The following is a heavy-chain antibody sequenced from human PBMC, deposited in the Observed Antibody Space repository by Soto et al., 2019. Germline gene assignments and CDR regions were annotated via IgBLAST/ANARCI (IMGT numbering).Heavy chain of an antibody. CDR2: IFYSGST. V-gene: IGHV4-31*03. CDR1: GGSISSGVYY. D-gene: IGHD3-22*01. CDR3: AIYDSSGSRGFQH. Sequence: PSESLSLTCTVSGGSISSGVYYWSWIRQHPGKGLEWIGYIFYSGSTYYNPSLKSRVTISVDTSKSQFSLKLSSVTAADTAVYYCAIYDSSGSRGFQHWGQGTMVTASS. J-gene: IGHJ1*01.